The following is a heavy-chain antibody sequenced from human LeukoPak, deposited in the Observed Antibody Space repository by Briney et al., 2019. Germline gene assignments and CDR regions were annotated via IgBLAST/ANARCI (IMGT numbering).Heavy chain of an antibody. V-gene: IGHV3-48*02. Sequence: GGSLRLSCAASGFTFSSYAMSWVRQAPGKGLEWVSYISSSSSTIYYADSVKGRFTISRDNAKNSLYLQMNSLRDEDTAVYYCASVDTAMVTPFSYYYYGMDVWGQGTTVTVSS. CDR2: ISSSSSTI. D-gene: IGHD5-18*01. CDR1: GFTFSSYA. CDR3: ASVDTAMVTPFSYYYYGMDV. J-gene: IGHJ6*02.